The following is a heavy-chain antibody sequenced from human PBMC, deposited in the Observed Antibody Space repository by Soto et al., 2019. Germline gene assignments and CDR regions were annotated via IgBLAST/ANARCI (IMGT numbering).Heavy chain of an antibody. CDR2: IKQGGSEK. D-gene: IGHD2-15*01. Sequence: GGSLRLSCAASGFTFRTNWMSWVRQAPGKGLEWVANIKQGGSEKYYVDSVKGRFTISRDNAKNSLYLRMNSLRAEDTAVYYCARAVAGAFDIWGQGTMVTVSS. CDR3: ARAVAGAFDI. CDR1: GFTFRTNW. V-gene: IGHV3-7*01. J-gene: IGHJ3*02.